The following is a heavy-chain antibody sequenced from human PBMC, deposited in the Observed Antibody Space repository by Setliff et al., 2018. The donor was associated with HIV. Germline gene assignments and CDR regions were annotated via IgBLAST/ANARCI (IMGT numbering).Heavy chain of an antibody. CDR3: ARRGSLWFGELSEAQPYYFDY. CDR1: GVTFSSYA. Sequence: PGGSLRLSCAASGVTFSSYAMSWVRQAPGKGLEWVSAISDSGFSTYYADSLKGQFTISRDNSKNTLYLQMNSLRAEDTAVYYCARRGSLWFGELSEAQPYYFDYWGQGTLVTVSS. D-gene: IGHD3-10*01. V-gene: IGHV3-23*01. J-gene: IGHJ4*02. CDR2: ISDSGFST.